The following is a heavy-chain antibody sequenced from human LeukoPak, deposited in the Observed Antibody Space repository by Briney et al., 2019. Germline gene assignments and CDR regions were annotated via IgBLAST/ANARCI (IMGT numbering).Heavy chain of an antibody. CDR3: ARVGRYCSGGSCPDY. Sequence: ASVKVSCEASGYTFTSYGISWVRQAPGQGLEWMGRTSAYNGNTNYAQKLQGRVTMTTDTSTSTAYMELRSLRSDDTAVYYCARVGRYCSGGSCPDYWGQGTLVTVSS. J-gene: IGHJ4*02. CDR2: TSAYNGNT. CDR1: GYTFTSYG. V-gene: IGHV1-18*01. D-gene: IGHD2-15*01.